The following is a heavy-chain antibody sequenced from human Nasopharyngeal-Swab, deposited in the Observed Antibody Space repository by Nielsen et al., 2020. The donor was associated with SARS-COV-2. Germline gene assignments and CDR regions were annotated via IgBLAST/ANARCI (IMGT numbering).Heavy chain of an antibody. V-gene: IGHV3-23*01. CDR3: AKDLRGPYFF. D-gene: IGHD2/OR15-2a*01. CDR2: LVGSGDISGSGGNT. Sequence: GESLKISCVASGYSFRTYGMSWVRQAPGKGLEWVAALVGSGDISGSGGNTYYADSVKGRFTISRDNSKNTLSLQMNSLRAEDTAVYYCAKDLRGPYFFWGQGTLVTVSS. J-gene: IGHJ4*02. CDR1: GYSFRTYG.